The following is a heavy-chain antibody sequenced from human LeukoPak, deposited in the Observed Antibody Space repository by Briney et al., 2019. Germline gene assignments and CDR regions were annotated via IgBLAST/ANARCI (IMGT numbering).Heavy chain of an antibody. J-gene: IGHJ4*02. CDR1: GFTVTSNY. CDR3: AGCGGNHFCYFDY. Sequence: GGSLRLSCAASGFTVTSNYTSGGRQAPGKGLERVSVIYGGGSTYYADSVRGRFTISRDISKNTLYLQMDSLRAEDTAVYYCAGCGGNHFCYFDYWGQGTLVTVSS. CDR2: IYGGGST. V-gene: IGHV3-66*01. D-gene: IGHD1-14*01.